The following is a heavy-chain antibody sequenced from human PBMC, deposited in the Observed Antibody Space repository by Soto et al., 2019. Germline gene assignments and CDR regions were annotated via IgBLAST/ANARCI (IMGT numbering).Heavy chain of an antibody. J-gene: IGHJ3*02. D-gene: IGHD2-21*01. CDR1: GGTFSSYA. CDR2: IIPIVGTA. Sequence: QVQLVQSGAEVKKPGSSVKVSCKASGGTFSSYAISWVRQAPGQGLEWMGGIIPIVGTANYAQTFQDRGQITADESTSTAYMEQSSLRSEDTAVYYCARLRPRLGAFASWGQGTMLTVSS. V-gene: IGHV1-69*12. CDR3: ARLRPRLGAFAS.